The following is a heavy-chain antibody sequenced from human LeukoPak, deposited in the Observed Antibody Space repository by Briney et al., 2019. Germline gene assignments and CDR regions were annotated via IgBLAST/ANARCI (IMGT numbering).Heavy chain of an antibody. CDR1: GFTFSTYA. D-gene: IGHD3-10*02. V-gene: IGHV3-48*03. CDR3: AELGITMIGGV. Sequence: PEGSLRLSCEVSGFTFSTYAMNWLRQAPGKGLEWVSYISGGSNTIYYADSVKGRFTISRDNAKNSLYLQMNSLRAEDTAVYYCAELGITMIGGVWGKGTTVTISS. J-gene: IGHJ6*04. CDR2: ISGGSNTI.